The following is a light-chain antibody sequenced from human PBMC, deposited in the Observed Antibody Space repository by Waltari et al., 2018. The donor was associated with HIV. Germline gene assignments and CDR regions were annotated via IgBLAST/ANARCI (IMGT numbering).Light chain of an antibody. CDR3: QQYNDWPLFT. Sequence: EIGMTQSPATLSVSQGDRATLSCRASRSISNNLAWYHQKPAQPPRLLIYGASTRATGVPARCSGSGSATDFNPTINSLQSEDFAVYCCQQYNDWPLFTFGPGTKVEIK. V-gene: IGKV3-15*01. J-gene: IGKJ3*01. CDR1: RSISNN. CDR2: GAS.